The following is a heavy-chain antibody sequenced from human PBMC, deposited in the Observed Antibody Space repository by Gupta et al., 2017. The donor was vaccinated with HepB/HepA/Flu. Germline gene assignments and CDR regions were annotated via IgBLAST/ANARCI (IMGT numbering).Heavy chain of an antibody. CDR3: ASSKTSRWAMSAFEI. V-gene: IGHV4-4*02. Sequence: QVQLQESGPGLVKFSGTMSLTCAVSGDSISNSNWWSWVRQPPGKGLEWIGEIYHSGSTNYNPSLKRRVTLSVDTSNNQFSLKLTSVTAADAAVYYCASSKTSRWAMSAFEIWGQGALVTVSS. D-gene: IGHD5-24*01. J-gene: IGHJ3*02. CDR2: IYHSGST. CDR1: GDSISNSNW.